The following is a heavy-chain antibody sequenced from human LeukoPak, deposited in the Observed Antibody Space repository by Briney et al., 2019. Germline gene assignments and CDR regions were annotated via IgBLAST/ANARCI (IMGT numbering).Heavy chain of an antibody. CDR3: AGDPAVQDFDWLADY. V-gene: IGHV3-33*08. D-gene: IGHD3-9*01. J-gene: IGHJ4*02. Sequence: PGGSLRLSCTASGFTFSSFAMNWVRQAPGKGLEWVAVIWYDGSNKYYADSVKGRFTISRDNSKNTLYLQMNSLRAEDTAVYYCAGDPAVQDFDWLADYWGQGTLVTVSS. CDR1: GFTFSSFA. CDR2: IWYDGSNK.